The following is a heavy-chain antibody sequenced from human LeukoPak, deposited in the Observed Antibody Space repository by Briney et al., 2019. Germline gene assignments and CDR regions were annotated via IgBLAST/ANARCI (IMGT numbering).Heavy chain of an antibody. Sequence: GESLKISCKGSGYTFATNWIGWVRQIPGKGLEWMGIIYPSDSDTRYSPALQGQVTISADKSITTAFLQWSSLKASDSGMYYCARSAHFDYWGQGTLVTVSS. V-gene: IGHV5-51*01. CDR2: IYPSDSDT. CDR1: GYTFATNW. J-gene: IGHJ4*02. CDR3: ARSAHFDY.